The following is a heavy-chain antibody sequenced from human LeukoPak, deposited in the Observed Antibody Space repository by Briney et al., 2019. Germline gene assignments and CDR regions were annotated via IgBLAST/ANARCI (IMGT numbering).Heavy chain of an antibody. CDR1: GGTFTNYD. D-gene: IGHD4/OR15-4a*01. V-gene: IGHV1-69*05. CDR3: ARQDDYGLYYFDY. CDR2: IIPIFGTA. J-gene: IGHJ4*02. Sequence: SVKVSCKASGGTFTNYDINWVRQAPGQGLEWMGGIIPIFGTANYAQKFQGRVAITTDESTSTAYMELSSLRSEDTAVYYCARQDDYGLYYFDYWGQGTLVTVSS.